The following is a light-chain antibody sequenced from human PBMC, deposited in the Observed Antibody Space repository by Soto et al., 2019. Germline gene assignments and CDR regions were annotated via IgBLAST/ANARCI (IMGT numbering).Light chain of an antibody. V-gene: IGKV3D-20*01. CDR3: QSYGTSPT. Sequence: EIVLTQSPATLSLSPGERATLSCGASQSVSSSNLAWYQQKPGLAPQLLIYDASIRATGIPDRFSGGGSGTDFTLTISRLEPEDFAVYYCQSYGTSPTFGQGTKVESK. CDR1: QSVSSSN. CDR2: DAS. J-gene: IGKJ1*01.